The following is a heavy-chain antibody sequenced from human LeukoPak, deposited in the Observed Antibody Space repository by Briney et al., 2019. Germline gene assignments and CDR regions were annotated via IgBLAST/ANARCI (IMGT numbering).Heavy chain of an antibody. CDR1: GFTFSNYA. CDR2: ITGTGTSA. V-gene: IGHV3-23*01. D-gene: IGHD2-15*01. Sequence: GGSLRLCCAASGFTFSNYAMSSVRQTPGKGLEWVSSITGTGTSAFYADSVKGRFTISRDNSKNTLYLQMNSLRVEDTAVYFCAKPPRILVVLSATVNFDSWGQGTLVTVSS. CDR3: AKPPRILVVLSATVNFDS. J-gene: IGHJ4*02.